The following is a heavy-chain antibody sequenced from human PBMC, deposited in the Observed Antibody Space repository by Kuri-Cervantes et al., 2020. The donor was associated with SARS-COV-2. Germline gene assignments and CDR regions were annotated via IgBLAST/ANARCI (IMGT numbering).Heavy chain of an antibody. CDR2: ISSSSSYI. Sequence: GESLKISCAASGFTFDDYAMNWVRQAPGKGLEWVSSISSSSSYIYYADSVKGRFTISRDNAKNSLYLQMNSLRAEDTAVYYCARDWAGTEGFDAFDIWGQGTMVTVSS. J-gene: IGHJ3*02. CDR1: GFTFDDYA. D-gene: IGHD3/OR15-3a*01. CDR3: ARDWAGTEGFDAFDI. V-gene: IGHV3-21*01.